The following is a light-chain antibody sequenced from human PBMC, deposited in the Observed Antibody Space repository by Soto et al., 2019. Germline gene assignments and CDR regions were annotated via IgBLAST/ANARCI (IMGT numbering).Light chain of an antibody. Sequence: QAVVTQPPSASGTPGQRVTISCSGSNSNVGSNTVDWYQQLPGTAPKLLIYHNNQRPSGVPDRLSGSKSDTSASLAISGLQSEDEADYYCAAWDDSLNAVVFGGGTKVTVL. CDR3: AAWDDSLNAVV. V-gene: IGLV1-44*01. J-gene: IGLJ2*01. CDR1: NSNVGSNT. CDR2: HNN.